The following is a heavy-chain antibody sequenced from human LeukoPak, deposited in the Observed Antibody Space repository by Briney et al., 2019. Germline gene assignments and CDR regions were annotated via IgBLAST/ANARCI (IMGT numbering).Heavy chain of an antibody. V-gene: IGHV4-4*07. CDR2: IHASGSS. CDR1: GVSITSYH. D-gene: IGHD5-18*01. Sequence: PETLSLTWTVSGVSITSYHWSWIRQPAGKGLEWIGRIHASGSSNYNPSLKSRVTMSVDTSKNQFSLKLTSVTAADTAVYYCARDGLYSYGYSYFDYWGQGTLVTVSS. CDR3: ARDGLYSYGYSYFDY. J-gene: IGHJ4*02.